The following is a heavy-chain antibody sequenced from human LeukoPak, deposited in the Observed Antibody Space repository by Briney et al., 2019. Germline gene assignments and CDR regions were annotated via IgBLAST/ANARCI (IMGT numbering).Heavy chain of an antibody. Sequence: SETLSLTCTVSGGSISSYYWSWIRQPPGKGLEWIGYIYYSGSTNYNPSLKSRVTISVDTSKNQFSLKLSSVTAADTAVYYCERGGIAAAGSINWFDPWGQGTLVTVSS. CDR3: ERGGIAAAGSINWFDP. J-gene: IGHJ5*02. V-gene: IGHV4-59*01. D-gene: IGHD6-13*01. CDR2: IYYSGST. CDR1: GGSISSYY.